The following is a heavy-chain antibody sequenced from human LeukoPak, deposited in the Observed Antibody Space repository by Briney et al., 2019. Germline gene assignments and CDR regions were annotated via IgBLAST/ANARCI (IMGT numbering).Heavy chain of an antibody. CDR2: IWYDEINK. J-gene: IGHJ4*02. V-gene: IGHV3-33*06. Sequence: TGGSLRLSCAASGFTFSSYGMHWVRQAPGKGLEWVAVIWYDEINKYYADSVKGRFTISRDNSKNTLYLQMNSLRDEDTAVYYCAKDFIAMSDWEPLGYWGQGILVTVSS. CDR1: GFTFSSYG. D-gene: IGHD1-26*01. CDR3: AKDFIAMSDWEPLGY.